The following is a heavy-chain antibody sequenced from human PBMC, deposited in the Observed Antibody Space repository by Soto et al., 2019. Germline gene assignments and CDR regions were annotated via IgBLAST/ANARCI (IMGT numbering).Heavy chain of an antibody. CDR2: ISYDGSNK. J-gene: IGHJ6*02. CDR3: AKDRIAARPYYYYGMDV. CDR1: GFTFSSYG. Sequence: GGSLRLSCAASGFTFSSYGMHWVRQAPGKGLEWVAVISYDGSNKYYADSVKGRFTISRDNSKNTLYLQMNSLRAEDTAVYYCAKDRIAARPYYYYGMDVWGQGTKVTV. V-gene: IGHV3-30*18. D-gene: IGHD6-6*01.